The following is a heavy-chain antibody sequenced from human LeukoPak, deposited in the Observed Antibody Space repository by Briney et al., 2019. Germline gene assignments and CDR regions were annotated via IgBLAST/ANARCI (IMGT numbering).Heavy chain of an antibody. Sequence: QSGGSLRLSCAASGFTFSSYWMSWVRQAPGKGLEWVSVIYSGGSTYYADSVKGRFTISRDNSKNTLYLQMNSLRAEDTAVYYCARELKGPTVTTKYYYYGMDVWGQGTTVTVSS. CDR3: ARELKGPTVTTKYYYYGMDV. CDR2: IYSGGST. J-gene: IGHJ6*02. D-gene: IGHD4-17*01. V-gene: IGHV3-66*01. CDR1: GFTFSSYW.